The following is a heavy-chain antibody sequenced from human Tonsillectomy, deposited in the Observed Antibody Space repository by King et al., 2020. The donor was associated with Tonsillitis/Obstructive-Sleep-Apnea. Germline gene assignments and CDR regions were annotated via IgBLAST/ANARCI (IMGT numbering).Heavy chain of an antibody. CDR2: IYYSGSP. V-gene: IGHV4-39*01. CDR1: GGSISSSGYY. Sequence: PLQESGPGLVKPSETLSLTCTVSGGSISSSGYYWGWIRQPPGKGLEWIGNIYYSGSPYYNPSLKSRVTVSLDTSEDQFSLRLSSVTAADTAMYYCARRSHYYYMDVWGKGTSVTVSS. J-gene: IGHJ6*03. CDR3: ARRSHYYYMDV.